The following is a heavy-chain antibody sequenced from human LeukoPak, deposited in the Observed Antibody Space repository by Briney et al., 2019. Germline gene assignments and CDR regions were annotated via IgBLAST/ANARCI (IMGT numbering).Heavy chain of an antibody. V-gene: IGHV3-15*01. CDR1: GFTFSNAW. CDR2: IKSKTAGGTT. Sequence: GESLRLSCAASGFTFSNAWMSWVRQAPGKGLEWVGRIKSKTAGGTTDYAAPVKGRFTISRDDSKNTLYLQMNSLKTEDTAVYYCTHFGSAEYFQDWGQGTLVTVSS. D-gene: IGHD3-10*01. CDR3: THFGSAEYFQD. J-gene: IGHJ1*01.